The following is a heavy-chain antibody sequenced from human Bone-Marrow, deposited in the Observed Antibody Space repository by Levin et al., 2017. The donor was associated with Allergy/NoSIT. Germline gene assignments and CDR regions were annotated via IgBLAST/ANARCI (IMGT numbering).Heavy chain of an antibody. CDR1: GVTFSNSS. Sequence: ASVKVSCKASGVTFSNSSFNWVRRAPGQGFEWMAGIIPSRAMTKFAHKFLDRVTITADESANTVYMELSSLRYEDTAVYYCSRGFSAFGAINNFYYYYMDVWGKGTTVTVSS. V-gene: IGHV1-69*10. CDR2: IIPSRAMT. J-gene: IGHJ6*03. CDR3: SRGFSAFGAINNFYYYYMDV. D-gene: IGHD5-12*01.